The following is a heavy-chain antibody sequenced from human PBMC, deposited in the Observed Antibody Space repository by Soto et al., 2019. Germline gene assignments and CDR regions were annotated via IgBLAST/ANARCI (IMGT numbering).Heavy chain of an antibody. J-gene: IGHJ5*02. Sequence: QVQLQESGPGLVKPSGTLSLTCAVSGGSISSSNWWSWVRQPPGKGLEWIGEIYHSGSTNYNPSLKSPFSISVDKSKNQSSLKLSSVAAADTAVDYGARVGAYHWGQGTLGTVSS. V-gene: IGHV4-4*02. CDR1: GGSISSSNW. CDR2: IYHSGST. D-gene: IGHD1-26*01. CDR3: ARVGAYH.